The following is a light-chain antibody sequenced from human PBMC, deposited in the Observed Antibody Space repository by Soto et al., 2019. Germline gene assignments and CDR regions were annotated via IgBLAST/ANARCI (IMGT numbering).Light chain of an antibody. CDR2: EVS. CDR1: SSDVGGYNY. V-gene: IGLV2-14*01. CDR3: SSYTSSSTPYV. J-gene: IGLJ1*01. Sequence: QSALTQPASVSGSPGQSITISCTGTSSDVGGYNYVSWYQQHPGKAPKLMIYEVSNRPSGVSNRFSGSKSGNTASLTISWLQAGDEADYYCSSYTSSSTPYVFGTGTKLTVL.